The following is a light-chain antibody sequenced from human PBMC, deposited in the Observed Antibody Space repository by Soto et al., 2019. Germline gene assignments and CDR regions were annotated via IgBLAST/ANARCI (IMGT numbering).Light chain of an antibody. V-gene: IGKV3-20*01. CDR3: QQYGTSRT. Sequence: IVLAQSRCTVSSSGGERSTRWSRASQSVTNNYLAWYQQRPGLAPRLLIYGASTRTAGIPDRFTGSGFGTDYTLTISRLEPEEFAVYFCQQYGTSRTLGQGTKVDIK. CDR1: QSVTNNY. CDR2: GAS. J-gene: IGKJ1*01.